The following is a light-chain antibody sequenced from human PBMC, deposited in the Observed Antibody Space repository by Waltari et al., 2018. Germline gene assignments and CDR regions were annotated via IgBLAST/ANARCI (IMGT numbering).Light chain of an antibody. CDR2: DVT. CDR1: SSDIGSYNY. Sequence: QSALTQPASVSGSPGQSITISCTGTSSDIGSYNYVSWYQQPPGKAPKLIINDVTNRPSGVSNRFSGSKSGNTASLTISGLQAEDEADYYCSSYMDTTTLELFGGGTSLTVL. CDR3: SSYMDTTTLEL. V-gene: IGLV2-14*03. J-gene: IGLJ2*01.